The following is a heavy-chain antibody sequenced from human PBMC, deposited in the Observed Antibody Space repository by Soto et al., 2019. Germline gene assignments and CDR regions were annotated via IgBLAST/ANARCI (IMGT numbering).Heavy chain of an antibody. CDR1: GGTFSSYA. D-gene: IGHD6-6*01. Sequence: SVKVSCKASGGTFSSYAISWVRQAPGQGLEWMGGIIPIFGTANYAQKFQGRVTITADESTSTAYMELSSLRSEDTAVYYCGRSGPTSPYYYYGMDVWGQGTTVTVSS. CDR2: IIPIFGTA. CDR3: GRSGPTSPYYYYGMDV. V-gene: IGHV1-69*13. J-gene: IGHJ6*02.